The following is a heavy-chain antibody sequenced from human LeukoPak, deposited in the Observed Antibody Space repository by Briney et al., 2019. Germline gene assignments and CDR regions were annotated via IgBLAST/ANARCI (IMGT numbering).Heavy chain of an antibody. Sequence: PGGSLRLSCAASGFTFSSYAMHWVRQAPGKGLEWVAVISYDGSNKYYADSVKGRFTISRDNSKNKLYLQMNSLRAEDTAVYYCARGTTVTDYFDYWGQGTLVTVSS. V-gene: IGHV3-30*04. CDR3: ARGTTVTDYFDY. J-gene: IGHJ4*02. CDR1: GFTFSSYA. CDR2: ISYDGSNK. D-gene: IGHD4-17*01.